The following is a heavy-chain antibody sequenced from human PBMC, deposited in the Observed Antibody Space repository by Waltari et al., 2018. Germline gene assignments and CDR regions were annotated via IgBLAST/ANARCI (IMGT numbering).Heavy chain of an antibody. D-gene: IGHD2-15*01. CDR3: ATSAVVAAYYFDY. CDR1: GGSISSSSYY. CDR2: IYYSGST. V-gene: IGHV4-39*07. J-gene: IGHJ4*02. Sequence: QLQLQESGPGLVKPSETLSLTCTVSGGSISSSSYYWGWIRQPPGKGLGWIGSIYYSGSTSYNPPLKSRVTISVDTSKNQFSLKRSSVTAADTAVYYCATSAVVAAYYFDYWGQGTLVTVSS.